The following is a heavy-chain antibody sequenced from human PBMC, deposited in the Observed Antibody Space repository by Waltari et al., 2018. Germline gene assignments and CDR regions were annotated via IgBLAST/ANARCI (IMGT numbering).Heavy chain of an antibody. CDR1: GAFFSNNFF. J-gene: IGHJ4*02. CDR2: VHQRGRS. V-gene: IGHV4-4*02. Sequence: VQLQESGPGLVKPSRTLSLTCTVSGAFFSNNFFWSWVRQSPGKGLEWIGQVHQRGRSNYDPSLESRVTVSMDTSKNQFSLRVTSVAAADTSICYCASDRGRGLYLDSWGQGTLVTVSP. CDR3: ASDRGRGLYLDS. D-gene: IGHD2-15*01.